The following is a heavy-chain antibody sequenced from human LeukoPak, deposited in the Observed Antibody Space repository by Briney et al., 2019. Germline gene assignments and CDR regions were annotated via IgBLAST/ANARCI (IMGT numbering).Heavy chain of an antibody. CDR3: ARGSPWHWYFDL. CDR2: INHSGST. CDR1: GGSLSGYY. V-gene: IGHV4-34*01. J-gene: IGHJ2*01. Sequence: SETLSLTCAVYGGSLSGYYWSWIRQPPGKGLEWIGEINHSGSTNYNPPLKSRVTISVDTSKNQFSLKLSSVTAADTAVYYCARGSPWHWYFDLWGRGTLVTVSS.